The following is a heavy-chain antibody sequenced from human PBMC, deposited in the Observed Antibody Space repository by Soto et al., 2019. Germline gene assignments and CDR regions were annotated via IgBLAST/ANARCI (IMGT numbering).Heavy chain of an antibody. D-gene: IGHD2-2*01. J-gene: IGHJ3*02. Sequence: GGSLRLSCAASGFNFSSYAMSWVRQAPGKGLEWVSAISGSGGSTYYADTVKGRFTISRDNSKNTLYLQMNSLRAEDTAVYYCAKFSPIVVVPAAKFYAFDIWGQGTMVTVSS. CDR1: GFNFSSYA. V-gene: IGHV3-23*01. CDR3: AKFSPIVVVPAAKFYAFDI. CDR2: ISGSGGST.